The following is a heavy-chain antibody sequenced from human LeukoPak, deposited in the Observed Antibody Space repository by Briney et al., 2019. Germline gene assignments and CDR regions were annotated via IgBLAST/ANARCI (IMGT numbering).Heavy chain of an antibody. CDR1: GGSISSGGYS. CDR3: ARDPNPREGAFDI. Sequence: PSQTLSLTCAVSGGSISSGGYSWSWIRQPPGKGLEWIGYIYHSGNTYYNPSLKSRVTISVDRSKNQFSLKLSSLTAADTAVYYCARDPNPREGAFDIWGQGTMVTVSS. D-gene: IGHD1-26*01. V-gene: IGHV4-30-2*01. J-gene: IGHJ3*02. CDR2: IYHSGNT.